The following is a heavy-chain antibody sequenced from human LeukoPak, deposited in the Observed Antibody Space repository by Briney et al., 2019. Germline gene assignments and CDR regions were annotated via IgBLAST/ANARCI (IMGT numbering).Heavy chain of an antibody. Sequence: PGGSLRLSCAASGFTFSNYWMSWVRQAPGKGLEWVANIRQDGSEKYSVDSVKGRFTISRDNAKNSLYLQMSSLRAEDTAVYYCARDKRADEGSKFDYWGRGTLVTVSS. D-gene: IGHD1-26*01. CDR1: GFTFSNYW. V-gene: IGHV3-7*03. CDR2: IRQDGSEK. J-gene: IGHJ4*02. CDR3: ARDKRADEGSKFDY.